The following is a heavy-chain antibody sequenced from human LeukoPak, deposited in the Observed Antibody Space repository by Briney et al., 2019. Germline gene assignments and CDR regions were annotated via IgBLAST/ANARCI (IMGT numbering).Heavy chain of an antibody. D-gene: IGHD1-26*01. V-gene: IGHV1-2*02. J-gene: IGHJ4*02. Sequence: ASVKVSCKASGYTFTGYYMHWVRQAPGQGLEWMGWINPNSGGTNYAQKFQGRVTMTRDTSISTAYVELNELISDDTAVYYCAGKLVGGNPFDFWGQGTLVTVSS. CDR2: INPNSGGT. CDR1: GYTFTGYY. CDR3: AGKLVGGNPFDF.